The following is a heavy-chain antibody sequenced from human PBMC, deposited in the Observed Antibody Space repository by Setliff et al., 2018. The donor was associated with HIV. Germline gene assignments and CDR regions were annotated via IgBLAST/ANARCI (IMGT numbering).Heavy chain of an antibody. CDR2: IFYTGST. J-gene: IGHJ5*02. V-gene: IGHV4-59*08. Sequence: SETLSLTCTVSGYSISSHYWSWIRQPPGKGLEWIGDIFYTGSTNYNPSLKSRVTISIDTSKNQFSLKLSSVTAADTAVYYCARQRGGRVTIFGVSGGWFDPWGQGTLVTVSS. D-gene: IGHD3-3*01. CDR1: GYSISSHY. CDR3: ARQRGGRVTIFGVSGGWFDP.